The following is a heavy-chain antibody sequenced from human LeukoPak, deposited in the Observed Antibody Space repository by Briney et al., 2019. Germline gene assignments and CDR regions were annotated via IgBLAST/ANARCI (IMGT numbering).Heavy chain of an antibody. CDR1: GFTFSNYA. D-gene: IGHD6-6*01. Sequence: GGSLRLSCAASGFTFSNYAMNWVRQAPGKGLEWVSVISDLGASTYYADSVKGRFTISRDNSKNTLYLQMNSLRAEDTAVYYCARGRRPYSSSSTSLGYWGQGTLVTVSS. CDR3: ARGRRPYSSSSTSLGY. J-gene: IGHJ4*02. V-gene: IGHV3-23*01. CDR2: ISDLGAST.